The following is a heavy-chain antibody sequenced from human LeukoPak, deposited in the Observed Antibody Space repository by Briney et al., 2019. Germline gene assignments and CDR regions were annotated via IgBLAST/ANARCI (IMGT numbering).Heavy chain of an antibody. V-gene: IGHV4-59*01. Sequence: SETLSLTCTVSGGSISSYYWSWIRQPPGKGLEWIGYIYYSGSTNYNPSLKSRVTISVDTSKTHFSLNLNSVTAADTAVYYCARGMGNSPYFYYYYMDVWGKGTTVTVSS. CDR3: ARGMGNSPYFYYYYMDV. D-gene: IGHD2-8*01. J-gene: IGHJ6*03. CDR2: IYYSGST. CDR1: GGSISSYY.